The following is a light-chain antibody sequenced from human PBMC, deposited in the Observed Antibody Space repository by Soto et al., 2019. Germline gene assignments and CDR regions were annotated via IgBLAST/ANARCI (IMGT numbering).Light chain of an antibody. CDR2: AAS. CDR1: QGISSW. CDR3: PPSSSFPFP. J-gene: IGKJ4*01. V-gene: IGKV1-12*01. Sequence: IQMTKSPSSVSASVGDGVTITCRAGQGISSWLACYQQRPGKAPKLLIYAASSMQSGVPSRFSGSGSGTDFPLTIYRLKPQDFANYYCPPSSSFPFPFGGGTKAELK.